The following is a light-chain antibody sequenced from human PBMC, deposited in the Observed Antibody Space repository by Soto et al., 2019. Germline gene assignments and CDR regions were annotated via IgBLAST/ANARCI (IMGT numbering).Light chain of an antibody. Sequence: DLQLTQSPSSLSASVGDRVTITCRASQSISGYLNWYQQKTGKAPKLLIYGASSLQSGVPSRFSGSGSGTDFTLTISSLQPEDFATYYCQQSHRIPLTFGGGTKVEIK. CDR3: QQSHRIPLT. V-gene: IGKV1-39*01. CDR1: QSISGY. J-gene: IGKJ4*01. CDR2: GAS.